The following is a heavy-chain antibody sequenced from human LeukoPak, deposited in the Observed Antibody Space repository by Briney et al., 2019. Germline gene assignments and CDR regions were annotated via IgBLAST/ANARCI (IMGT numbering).Heavy chain of an antibody. D-gene: IGHD2-2*01. V-gene: IGHV3-7*03. CDR2: IKQDGSEK. CDR3: AKGHCSSTSCPNDY. J-gene: IGHJ4*02. Sequence: GGSLRLSCAASGFTFSSYWMSWVRQAPGKGLEWVANIKQDGSEKYYVDSVKGRFTISRDNAKNSLYLQMNSLRAEDMALYYCAKGHCSSTSCPNDYWGQGTLVTVSS. CDR1: GFTFSSYW.